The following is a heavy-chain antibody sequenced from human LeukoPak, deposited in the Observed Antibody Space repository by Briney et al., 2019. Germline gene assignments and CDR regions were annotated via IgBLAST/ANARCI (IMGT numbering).Heavy chain of an antibody. CDR2: IHYSGST. D-gene: IGHD6-13*01. J-gene: IGHJ4*02. CDR3: ARRSVAAAGIKFDY. CDR1: GGSISSNSFY. V-gene: IGHV4-39*07. Sequence: SETLSLTCNVSGGSISSNSFYWGWIRQPPGKGLEWIGSIHYSGSTYYNPSLKSRVTISVDTSKNQFSLKVSSVTAADTAVYYCARRSVAAAGIKFDYWGQGTLVTVSS.